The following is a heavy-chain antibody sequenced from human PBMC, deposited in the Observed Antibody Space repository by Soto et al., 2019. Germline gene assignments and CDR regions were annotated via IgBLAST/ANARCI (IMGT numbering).Heavy chain of an antibody. Sequence: GGSLRLSCAASGLTFSSYSMNWVRQAPGKGLEWVSSISSSSSYIYYADSVKGLFTISRDNAQNSLYLQMNSLRAEDTAVYSCARVWEGVVPAANYMDVWGKGTTVTVSS. V-gene: IGHV3-21*01. J-gene: IGHJ6*03. D-gene: IGHD2-2*01. CDR2: ISSSSSYI. CDR1: GLTFSSYS. CDR3: ARVWEGVVPAANYMDV.